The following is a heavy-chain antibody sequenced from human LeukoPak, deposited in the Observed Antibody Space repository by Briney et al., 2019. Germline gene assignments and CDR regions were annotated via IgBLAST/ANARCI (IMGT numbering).Heavy chain of an antibody. V-gene: IGHV4-39*07. CDR1: GGSISSSSYY. D-gene: IGHD6-13*01. CDR2: IYYSGST. J-gene: IGHJ6*03. CDR3: ARALIAAAGYYYYYMDV. Sequence: SETLSLTCTVSGGSISSSSYYWGWIRQPPGKGLEWIGSIYYSGSTYYNPSLKSRVTITVDTSKNQFSLKLSSVTAADTAVYYCARALIAAAGYYYYYMDVWGKGTTVTVSS.